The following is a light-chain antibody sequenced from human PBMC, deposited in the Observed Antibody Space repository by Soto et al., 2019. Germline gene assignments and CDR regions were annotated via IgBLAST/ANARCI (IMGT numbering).Light chain of an antibody. CDR2: GAS. V-gene: IGKV1-39*01. J-gene: IGKJ1*01. CDR3: QQTYNMPRT. CDR1: QSVVTY. Sequence: DIQMTQSPSSLSASVGDRLTITCRASQSVVTYLNGYQQIPGKDPNLLIYGASSLQSGVPSRFSGSGSGTEFTLTINTLQPEDFATYYCQQTYNMPRTFGQGTKVEIK.